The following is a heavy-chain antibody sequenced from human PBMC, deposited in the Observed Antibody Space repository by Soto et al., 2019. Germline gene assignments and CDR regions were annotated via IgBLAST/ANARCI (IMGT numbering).Heavy chain of an antibody. V-gene: IGHV1-69*02. CDR1: GGTFSSYT. Sequence: QVQLVQSGAEVKKPGSSVKVSCKASGGTFSSYTISWVRQAPGQGLEWMGRIIPILGIANYAQKFQGRVTITADKSTRTAYMELSSLRSEDTAVYYCASGQPLYHYYMDVWGKGTTVTVSS. CDR2: IIPILGIA. J-gene: IGHJ6*03. CDR3: ASGQPLYHYYMDV.